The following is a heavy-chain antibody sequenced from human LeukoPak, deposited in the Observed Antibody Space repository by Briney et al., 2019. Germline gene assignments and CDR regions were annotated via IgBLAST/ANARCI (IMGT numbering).Heavy chain of an antibody. Sequence: PSETLSLTCTVSGGSISSYYWSWIRQPPGKGLEWIGYIYYSGCTKFNPSLKSRLTISVDTSKNQFSLKLSSVTAADTAVYYCARDYGGKFDSWGQGTLVTVSS. CDR3: ARDYGGKFDS. J-gene: IGHJ4*02. V-gene: IGHV4-59*01. CDR2: IYYSGCT. D-gene: IGHD4-23*01. CDR1: GGSISSYY.